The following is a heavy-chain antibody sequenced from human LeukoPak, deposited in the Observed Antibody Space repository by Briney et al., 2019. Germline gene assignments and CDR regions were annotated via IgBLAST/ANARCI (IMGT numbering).Heavy chain of an antibody. CDR1: GFIFDEHA. CDR2: IWYDGSNK. Sequence: GGSLRLSCAFSGFIFDEHAMHWVRQAPGKGLEWVAVIWYDGSNKYYADSVKGRFTISRDNSKNTLYLQMNSLRAEDTAVYYCARDGRSVNRDYYYGMDVWGQGTTVTVSS. V-gene: IGHV3-33*01. CDR3: ARDGRSVNRDYYYGMDV. J-gene: IGHJ6*02. D-gene: IGHD3-22*01.